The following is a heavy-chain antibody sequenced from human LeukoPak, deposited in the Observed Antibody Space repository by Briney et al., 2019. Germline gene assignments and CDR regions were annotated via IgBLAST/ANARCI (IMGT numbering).Heavy chain of an antibody. CDR1: GGSISSGDYY. CDR3: ARTKITMVRGVYTWLY. V-gene: IGHV4-30-4*08. CDR2: IYYSGST. D-gene: IGHD3-10*01. Sequence: KSSETLSLTCTVSGGSISSGDYYWSWIRQPPGKGLERIGYIYYSGSTYYNPSLKSRVTISVDTSKNQFFLKLSSVTAADTAVYYCARTKITMVRGVYTWLYWGQGTLVTVSS. J-gene: IGHJ4*02.